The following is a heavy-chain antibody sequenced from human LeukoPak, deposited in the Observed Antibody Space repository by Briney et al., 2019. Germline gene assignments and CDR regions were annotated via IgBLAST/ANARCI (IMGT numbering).Heavy chain of an antibody. CDR3: ARDRRAKPGYCSSTSCHGSLLCDY. J-gene: IGHJ4*02. CDR2: IWYDGSNK. V-gene: IGHV3-33*01. CDR1: GFTFSSYG. Sequence: PGGSLRLSCAASGFTFSSYGMHWVRQAPGKGLEWVAVIWYDGSNKYYADSVKGRFTISRDNSKNTLYLQMNSLRAEDTAVYYCARDRRAKPGYCSSTSCHGSLLCDYWGQGTLVTVSS. D-gene: IGHD2-2*01.